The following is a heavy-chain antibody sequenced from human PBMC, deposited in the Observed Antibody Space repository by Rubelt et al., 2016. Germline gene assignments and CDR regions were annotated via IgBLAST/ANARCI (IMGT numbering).Heavy chain of an antibody. Sequence: QVQLQESGPGLVKPSETLSLTCTVSGGSISSYYWSWIRQPPGKGLEWIGYIYYSGSTNYNPSLKSRVTISLDTSKNQFSLRLSFVTGADTAVYYCARDRPPWYSSALIVHDCDYWGPGTLVTVSS. CDR1: GGSISSYY. V-gene: IGHV4-59*01. J-gene: IGHJ4*02. CDR2: IYYSGST. CDR3: ARDRPPWYSSALIVHDCDY. D-gene: IGHD6-25*01.